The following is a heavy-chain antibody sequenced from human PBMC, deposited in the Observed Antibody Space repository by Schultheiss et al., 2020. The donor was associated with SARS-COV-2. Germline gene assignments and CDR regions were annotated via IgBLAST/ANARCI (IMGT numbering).Heavy chain of an antibody. CDR3: ARRRGYGGNARPFDY. Sequence: SETLSLTCTVSGGSISSYYWSWIRQPPGKGLEWIGYIYYSGSTNYNPSLKSRVTISVDTSKNQFSLKLSSVTAADTAVYYCARRRGYGGNARPFDYWGQGTLVTVSS. V-gene: IGHV4-59*01. D-gene: IGHD4-23*01. J-gene: IGHJ4*02. CDR1: GGSISSYY. CDR2: IYYSGST.